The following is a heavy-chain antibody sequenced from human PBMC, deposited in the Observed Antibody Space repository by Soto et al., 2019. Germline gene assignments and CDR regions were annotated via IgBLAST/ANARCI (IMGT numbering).Heavy chain of an antibody. V-gene: IGHV3-11*01. CDR2: ISGSGSTI. J-gene: IGHJ4*02. D-gene: IGHD3-22*01. Sequence: QVQLVESGGGLVKPGGSLRLSCAASGFTFRHYYMSWLRQAPGQVLAWVSYISGSGSTIYYADSVKGRLTISRDNANNALYLQMNSLRAEDRAVYYCARELSPEMIVVVITTECGYWGQGTLVTVSS. CDR1: GFTFRHYY. CDR3: ARELSPEMIVVVITTECGY.